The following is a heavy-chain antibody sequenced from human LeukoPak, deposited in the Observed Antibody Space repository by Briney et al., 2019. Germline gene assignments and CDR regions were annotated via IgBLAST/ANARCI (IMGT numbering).Heavy chain of an antibody. D-gene: IGHD6-19*01. Sequence: PSETLSLPCTVSGDPISSYYWSWIRQPAGKGLEWIGRIYTSGTTNYNSSLKSRLTMSVDTSKNHFSLKLSSVTAADTAVYYCARLGSSGSAQYFQDWGQGTLVTVSS. CDR3: ARLGSSGSAQYFQD. CDR1: GDPISSYY. V-gene: IGHV4-4*07. CDR2: IYTSGTT. J-gene: IGHJ1*01.